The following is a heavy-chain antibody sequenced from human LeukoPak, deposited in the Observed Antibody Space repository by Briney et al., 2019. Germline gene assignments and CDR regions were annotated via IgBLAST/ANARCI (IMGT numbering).Heavy chain of an antibody. Sequence: ASVKVSCKASGGTFSSYAISWVRQAPGQGLERMGGIIPIFGTANYAQKFQGRVTITADESTSTAYMELSSLRSEDTAVYYCARGGVPAALYGMDVWGKGTTVTVSS. CDR1: GGTFSSYA. CDR2: IIPIFGTA. V-gene: IGHV1-69*01. D-gene: IGHD2-2*01. J-gene: IGHJ6*04. CDR3: ARGGVPAALYGMDV.